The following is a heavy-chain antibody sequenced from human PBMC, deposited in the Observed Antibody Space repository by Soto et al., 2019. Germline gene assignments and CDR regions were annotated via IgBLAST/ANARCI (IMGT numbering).Heavy chain of an antibody. V-gene: IGHV4-4*02. CDR3: AKDHTAADAFDV. Sequence: QVQLQESGPGLVKPSETLSLTCAVSGGSITHDNWWNWARQPPGKGLEWIGEISHDGTTNYNPSLKSRVTISVDMSKNQLSLKLISVTAADTAVYYCAKDHTAADAFDVWGQGIMVTVSS. D-gene: IGHD2-21*02. CDR2: ISHDGTT. J-gene: IGHJ3*01. CDR1: GGSITHDNW.